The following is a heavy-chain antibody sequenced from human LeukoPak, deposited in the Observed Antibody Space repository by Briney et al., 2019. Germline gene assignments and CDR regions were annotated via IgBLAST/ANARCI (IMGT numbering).Heavy chain of an antibody. CDR1: GYTFTSYY. V-gene: IGHV3-64D*06. J-gene: IGHJ4*02. D-gene: IGHD6-13*01. CDR2: ISSNGGST. CDR3: VKGVWGYSSSWYDY. Sequence: GASVKVSCKASGYTFTSYYMHWVRQAPGKGLEYVSAISSNGGSTYYADSVKGRFTISRDNSKNTLYLQMSSLRAEDTAVYYCVKGVWGYSSSWYDYWGQGTLVTVSS.